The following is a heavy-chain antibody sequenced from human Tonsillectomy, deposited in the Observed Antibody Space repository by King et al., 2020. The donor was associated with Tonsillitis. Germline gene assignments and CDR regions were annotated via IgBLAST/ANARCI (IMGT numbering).Heavy chain of an antibody. CDR3: ARVGHTYGYLAYDY. D-gene: IGHD5-18*01. V-gene: IGHV1-8*01. J-gene: IGHJ4*02. CDR2: MNPNSDNT. CDR1: GYTFTSYD. Sequence: VQLVQSGAEVKKPGASVKVSCKASGYTFTSYDINWVRQATGQGLEWMGWMNPNSDNTGYAQKFQGRVTMTWNTSISTAYMELSSLTSEDTAVYYCARVGHTYGYLAYDYWGQGTLVTVSS.